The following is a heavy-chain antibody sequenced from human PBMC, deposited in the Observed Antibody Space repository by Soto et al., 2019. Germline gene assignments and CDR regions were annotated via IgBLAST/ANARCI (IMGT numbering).Heavy chain of an antibody. CDR3: ARRGPGTYFDY. CDR2: VSGSGGST. CDR1: GFTFSSYA. J-gene: IGHJ4*02. Sequence: EVRLLVSGGGLVQPGGALRLSCAASGFTFSSYAMRWVRQAPGKGLEWVSAVSGSGGSTYYADSVKGRFTISRDNSKNTLYLQMNSLRAEDTAVYYCARRGPGTYFDYWGQGTLVTVSS. V-gene: IGHV3-23*01. D-gene: IGHD6-13*01.